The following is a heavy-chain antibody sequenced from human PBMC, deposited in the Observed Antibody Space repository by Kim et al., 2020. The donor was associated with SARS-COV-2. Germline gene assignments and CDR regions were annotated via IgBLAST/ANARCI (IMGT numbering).Heavy chain of an antibody. CDR1: GFTFSNFA. CDR2: ISGSGGST. CDR3: AKVGGVVGAPYYYYGLDV. V-gene: IGHV3-23*01. Sequence: GGSLRLSCAASGFTFSNFAMSWVRQAPGKGLEWVSTISGSGGSTYYADSVKGRFTISRDNSKNRLFLQMNSLRAEDTAVYNCAKVGGVVGAPYYYYGLDVWGQGTTVTVSS. J-gene: IGHJ6*02. D-gene: IGHD2-15*01.